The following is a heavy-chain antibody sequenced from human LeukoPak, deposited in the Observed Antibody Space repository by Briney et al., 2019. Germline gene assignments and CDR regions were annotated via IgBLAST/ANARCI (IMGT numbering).Heavy chain of an antibody. V-gene: IGHV3-48*03. Sequence: PGGSLRLSCATSGFTFSSYEMHWVRQAPGKGLEWVSYISSSGSTIYYADSVKGRFTISRDNSKNRLYLQMNSLRAEDTAVYYCAKSGYNRFDYWGQGTLVTVSS. CDR2: ISSSGSTI. CDR1: GFTFSSYE. J-gene: IGHJ4*02. D-gene: IGHD5-24*01. CDR3: AKSGYNRFDY.